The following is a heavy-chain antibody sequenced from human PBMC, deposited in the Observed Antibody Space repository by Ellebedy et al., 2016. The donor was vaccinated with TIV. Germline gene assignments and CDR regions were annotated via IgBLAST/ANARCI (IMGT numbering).Heavy chain of an antibody. V-gene: IGHV3-21*01. J-gene: IGHJ6*02. CDR1: GFNFRIYA. CDR2: ISSSSSYI. Sequence: GESLKISCAASGFNFRIYAMNWVRQAPGRGLEWVSCISSSSSYIYYSDSMKGRITISSDNTKQSLYLQMNSLRAEDTAVYYCAREIGLVPTAIVSDLTTRYFNYNGMDVWGQGTTVTVSS. CDR3: AREIGLVPTAIVSDLTTRYFNYNGMDV. D-gene: IGHD2-2*01.